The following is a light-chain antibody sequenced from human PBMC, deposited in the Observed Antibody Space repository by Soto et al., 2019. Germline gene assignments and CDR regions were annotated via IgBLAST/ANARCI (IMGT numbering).Light chain of an antibody. CDR2: EVC. J-gene: IGLJ1*01. V-gene: IGLV2-8*01. Sequence: QSALTQPPSASGSPGQSVTISCTGTSSDVGGYNYVSWYQHHPGKAPKLMIYEVCKRPSGVPDRFSGSKSGNTAALTVSGLQAEDEDDYYCNSYVDTNSYVFGTGTKVTVL. CDR3: NSYVDTNSYV. CDR1: SSDVGGYNY.